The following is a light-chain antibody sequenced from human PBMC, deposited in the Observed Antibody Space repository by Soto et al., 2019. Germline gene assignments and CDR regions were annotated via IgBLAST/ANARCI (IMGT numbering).Light chain of an antibody. CDR3: QQYGSTPRT. CDR2: GAS. Sequence: EIVFTQSPGTLSLSPGERATLSCRASQSVNSRYLAWYQQKAGQAPRLLIYGASSRATGIPDWFSGSGSGTDFTLTISRLEPEDFAVYYCQQYGSTPRTFGQGTKVEI. J-gene: IGKJ1*01. V-gene: IGKV3-20*01. CDR1: QSVNSRY.